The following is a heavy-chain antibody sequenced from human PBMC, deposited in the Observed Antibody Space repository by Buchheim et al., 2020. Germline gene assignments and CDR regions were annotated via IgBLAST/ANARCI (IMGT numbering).Heavy chain of an antibody. CDR3: VNGGRHVDS. CDR2: VTSIGTT. Sequence: EVQLLESGGGLVQPGGSLRLSCAASGFTFSSSTMGWVRQAPGKGLEWVATVTSIGTTYYVDSVKGRFTISRDDSRSMVSLQMNSLRVDDTAVYYCVNGGRHVDSCGQGT. CDR1: GFTFSSST. J-gene: IGHJ4*02. V-gene: IGHV3-23*01. D-gene: IGHD3-16*01.